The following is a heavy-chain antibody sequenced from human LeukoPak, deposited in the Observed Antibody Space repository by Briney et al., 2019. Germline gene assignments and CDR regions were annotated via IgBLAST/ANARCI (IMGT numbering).Heavy chain of an antibody. Sequence: GGSLRLSCAASGFTFSNYAMSWVGQAPGTGLEWVSGISGSGGSTYYADSVKGRFTISRDNSENTLFLQMNSLRAEDTAVYYCAKSWFGSGSYYYVFDYWGQGTLVTVSS. CDR2: ISGSGGST. D-gene: IGHD3-10*01. CDR1: GFTFSNYA. J-gene: IGHJ4*02. CDR3: AKSWFGSGSYYYVFDY. V-gene: IGHV3-23*01.